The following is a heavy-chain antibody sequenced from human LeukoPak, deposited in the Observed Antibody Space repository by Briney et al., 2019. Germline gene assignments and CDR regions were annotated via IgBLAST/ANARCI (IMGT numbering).Heavy chain of an antibody. CDR3: ATIRRGSIYGYFDF. J-gene: IGHJ4*02. D-gene: IGHD5-18*01. V-gene: IGHV4-59*07. Sequence: PSGTLSLTCTVSGASMSTHYWSWLRQPPGKGLEWIGYLLDSWRTKDNPSPQSRVTLSADTSKNQFSLRLTSVTAADTAVYYCATIRRGSIYGYFDFWGQGILVTVSS. CDR2: LLDSWRT. CDR1: GASMSTHY.